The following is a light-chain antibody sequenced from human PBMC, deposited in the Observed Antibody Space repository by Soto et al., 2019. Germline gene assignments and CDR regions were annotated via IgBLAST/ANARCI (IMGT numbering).Light chain of an antibody. CDR3: PTHNPWPT. Sequence: EIVMTQSPATLSVSPGERATLSCRASQSVSSNLAWYQQKPGQAPRLLIYGASTRATGIPARFSGSGSGTEFTLTISSLQSEDFAVSSCPTHNPWPTF. V-gene: IGKV3-15*01. J-gene: IGKJ4*02. CDR1: QSVSSN. CDR2: GAS.